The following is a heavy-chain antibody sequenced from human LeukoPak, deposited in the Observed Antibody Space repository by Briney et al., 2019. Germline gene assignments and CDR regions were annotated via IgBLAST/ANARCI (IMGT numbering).Heavy chain of an antibody. CDR3: ARGLKFIYDFWGYFDY. D-gene: IGHD3-3*01. J-gene: IGHJ4*02. V-gene: IGHV4-34*01. CDR1: GGSFSGYY. Sequence: KASETLSLTCAVYGGSFSGYYWSWIRQPPGKGLEWIGEINHSGSTNYNPSLKSRVTISVDTSKSQFSLKLSSVTAADTAVYYCARGLKFIYDFWGYFDYWGQGTLVTVSS. CDR2: INHSGST.